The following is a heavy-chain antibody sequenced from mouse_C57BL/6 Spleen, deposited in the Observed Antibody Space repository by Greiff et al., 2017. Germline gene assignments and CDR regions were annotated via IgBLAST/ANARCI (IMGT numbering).Heavy chain of an antibody. CDR1: GFTFSSYA. CDR2: ISDGGSYT. J-gene: IGHJ3*01. V-gene: IGHV5-4*01. Sequence: EVQGVESGGGLVKPGGSLKLSCAASGFTFSSYAMSWVRQTPEKRLEWVATISDGGSYTYYPDNVKGRFTISRDNAKNNLYLQMRHLKSEDTAMYYCARGDSSGWFAYWGQGTLVTVSA. D-gene: IGHD3-2*02. CDR3: ARGDSSGWFAY.